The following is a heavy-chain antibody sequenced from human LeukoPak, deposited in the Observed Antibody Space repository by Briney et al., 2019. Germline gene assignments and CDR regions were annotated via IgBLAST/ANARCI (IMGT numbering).Heavy chain of an antibody. CDR1: GFTVSSNY. D-gene: IGHD3-10*01. CDR3: ASYDYYGSGNLDDY. J-gene: IGHJ4*02. CDR2: IYSGGST. V-gene: IGHV3-66*01. Sequence: GGSLRLSCAASGFTVSSNYMSWVRQAPGKGLEWVSVIYSGGSTYYADSVKGRFTISRDNSKNTLYLQMNSLRAEDTAVYYCASYDYYGSGNLDDYWGQGTLVTVSS.